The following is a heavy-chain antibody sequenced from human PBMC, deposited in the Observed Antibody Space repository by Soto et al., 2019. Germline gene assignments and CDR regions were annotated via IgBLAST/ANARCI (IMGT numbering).Heavy chain of an antibody. D-gene: IGHD2-15*01. Sequence: LRLSCAASGFTFSSYAIHWVRQAPGKGLEWVAIIWFDGSNKYYADSVKGRFSISRDNSKNTLFLQMDSLRAEDTAVYYCARGQLPAATTYFDFWGQGTLVTVSS. CDR1: GFTFSSYA. CDR2: IWFDGSNK. CDR3: ARGQLPAATTYFDF. J-gene: IGHJ4*02. V-gene: IGHV3-33*01.